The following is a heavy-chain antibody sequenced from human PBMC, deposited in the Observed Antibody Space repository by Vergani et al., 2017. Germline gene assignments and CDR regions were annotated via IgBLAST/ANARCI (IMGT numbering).Heavy chain of an antibody. CDR2: IYYSGST. V-gene: IGHV4-30-4*01. CDR3: AREESCYGDYMYYFDY. J-gene: IGHJ4*02. Sequence: QVQLQESGPGLVKPSQTLSLTCTVSGSSISSGDYYWSWIRQPPGKGLEWIGYIYYSGSTYYNPSLKSRVTISVDTSKNQFSLKLSSVTAADTAVYYCAREESCYGDYMYYFDYWGQGTLVTVSS. CDR1: GSSISSGDYY. D-gene: IGHD4-17*01.